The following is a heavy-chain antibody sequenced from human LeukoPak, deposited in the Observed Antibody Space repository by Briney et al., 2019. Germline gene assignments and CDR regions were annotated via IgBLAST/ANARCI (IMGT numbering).Heavy chain of an antibody. V-gene: IGHV3-7*01. J-gene: IGHJ4*02. D-gene: IGHD1-1*01. CDR3: ARDGNNWHGFDY. CDR1: GFTFSSYW. CDR2: IKEGGGER. Sequence: PGGSLRLSCAASGFTFSSYWMSWVRQAPGKELEWVANIKEGGGERHYVDSVKGRFTISRDNAKNSLYLQMNSLRVEDTAVYYCARDGNNWHGFDYWGQGTLVTVSS.